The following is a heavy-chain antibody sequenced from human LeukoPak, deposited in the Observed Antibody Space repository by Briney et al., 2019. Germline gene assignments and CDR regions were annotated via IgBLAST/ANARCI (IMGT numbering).Heavy chain of an antibody. J-gene: IGHJ4*02. CDR2: ISAYNGNT. CDR1: GYTFTSYG. Sequence: ASVRVSCKASGYTFTSYGISWVRQAPGQGLEWMGWISAYNGNTNYAQKLQGRVTMTTDTSTSTAYMELRSLRSDDTAVYYCARDWDYYGSGSYYHDYWGQGTLVTVST. D-gene: IGHD3-10*01. V-gene: IGHV1-18*01. CDR3: ARDWDYYGSGSYYHDY.